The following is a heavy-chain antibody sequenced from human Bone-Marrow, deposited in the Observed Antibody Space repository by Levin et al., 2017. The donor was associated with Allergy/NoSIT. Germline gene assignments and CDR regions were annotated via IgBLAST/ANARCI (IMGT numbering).Heavy chain of an antibody. CDR2: IAYDGSNK. D-gene: IGHD6-13*01. CDR3: AKPLGIGEAGWLESGLDV. Sequence: LSLTCAASGFTFRSYGMHWVRQAPGKGLEWVAVIAYDGSNKYYADSVKGRFTISRDNSENTLYLQMNSLRVEDTAVYYCAKPLGIGEAGWLESGLDVWGKGTTVTVFS. V-gene: IGHV3-30*18. J-gene: IGHJ6*04. CDR1: GFTFRSYG.